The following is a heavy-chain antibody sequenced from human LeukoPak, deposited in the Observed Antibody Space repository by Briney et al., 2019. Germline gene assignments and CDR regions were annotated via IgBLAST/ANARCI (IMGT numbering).Heavy chain of an antibody. Sequence: GGSLRLSCAASGFTFSSYGVSWVRQAPGKGLEWVSAISGSGGSTYYADSVKGRFTISRDNSKNTLYLQMNSLRAEDTAVYYCARGPSGYHNTGGQGTLVTVSS. CDR3: ARGPSGYHNT. CDR2: ISGSGGST. V-gene: IGHV3-23*01. CDR1: GFTFSSYG. D-gene: IGHD5-12*01. J-gene: IGHJ4*02.